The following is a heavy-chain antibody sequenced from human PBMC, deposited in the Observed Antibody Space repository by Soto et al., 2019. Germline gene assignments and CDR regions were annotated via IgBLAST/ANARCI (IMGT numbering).Heavy chain of an antibody. CDR2: IYYSGST. V-gene: IGHV4-39*01. Sequence: SETLSLTCTVSGGSISSSSYYWGWIRQPPGKGLEWIGSIYYSGSTYYNPSLKSRVTISVDTSKNQFSLKLSSVTAADTAVYYCARQWFGESKTYYFDYWGQGTLVTVSS. CDR1: GGSISSSSYY. J-gene: IGHJ4*02. CDR3: ARQWFGESKTYYFDY. D-gene: IGHD3-10*01.